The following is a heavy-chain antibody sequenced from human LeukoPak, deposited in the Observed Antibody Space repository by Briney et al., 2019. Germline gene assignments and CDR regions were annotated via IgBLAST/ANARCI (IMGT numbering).Heavy chain of an antibody. V-gene: IGHV5-51*01. Sequence: GESLKISCKGSGYSFTNYWIGWVRQMPGKGLEWMGIFYPADSNTRYCPSFQGQVTISADKSISTAYLQWSSLKASDTAMYYCARVTITTPTAFDIWGQGTLVSVSS. CDR3: ARVTITTPTAFDI. D-gene: IGHD3-22*01. J-gene: IGHJ3*02. CDR2: FYPADSNT. CDR1: GYSFTNYW.